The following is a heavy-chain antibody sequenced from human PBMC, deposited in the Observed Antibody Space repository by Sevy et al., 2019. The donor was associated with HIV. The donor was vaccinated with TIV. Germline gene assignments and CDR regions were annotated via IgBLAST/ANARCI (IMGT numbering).Heavy chain of an antibody. J-gene: IGHJ4*02. Sequence: SKTLSLTCTVSGGSITSLYWNWIRQPPGKGLEWIANIYYNGHINYNPSLKSRVTLSHDTSKNQFSLRLSSVTAADTAMYYCAGENAWGRGYSWGQGTLVTVSS. D-gene: IGHD1-26*01. CDR1: GGSITSLY. V-gene: IGHV4-59*08. CDR2: IYYNGHI. CDR3: AGENAWGRGYS.